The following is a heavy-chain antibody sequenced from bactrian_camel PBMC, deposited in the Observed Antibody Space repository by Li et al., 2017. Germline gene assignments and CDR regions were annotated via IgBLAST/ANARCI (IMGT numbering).Heavy chain of an antibody. D-gene: IGHD2*01. J-gene: IGHJ4*01. CDR3: AARPWYNSVVSGCLDAGSVAFDY. CDR2: IGTGDRRT. Sequence: HVQLVDSGRGSVQAGGSLRLSCAVSASTYTNACLGWLRRSPGKEREGVAVIGTGDRRTYYDDSVKGRFTVSSDNAANAIYLQMNSLKPDDTAMYYCAARPWYNSVVSGCLDAGSVAFDYWGQGTQVTVS. V-gene: IGHV3S63*01. CDR1: ASTYTNAC.